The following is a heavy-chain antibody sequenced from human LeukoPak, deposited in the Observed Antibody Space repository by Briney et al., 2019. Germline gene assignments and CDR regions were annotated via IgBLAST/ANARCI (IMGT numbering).Heavy chain of an antibody. Sequence: ASETLSLTCTVSGGSISSYYWSWIRQPPGKGLEWIGYIYYSGSTNYNPSLKSRVTISVDTSENQFSLKLSSVTAADTAVYYCARGFGEPSDYWGQGTLVTVSS. J-gene: IGHJ4*02. V-gene: IGHV4-59*01. D-gene: IGHD3-10*01. CDR1: GGSISSYY. CDR2: IYYSGST. CDR3: ARGFGEPSDY.